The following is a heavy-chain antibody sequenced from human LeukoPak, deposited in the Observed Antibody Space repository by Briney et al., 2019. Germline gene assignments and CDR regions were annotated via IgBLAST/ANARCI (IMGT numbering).Heavy chain of an antibody. CDR2: IVVGSGNT. CDR3: AAEIITAQAYAFDI. CDR1: GFTFTSSA. Sequence: GTSVKVSCKASGFTFTSSAMQWVRQARGQRLEWIGWIVVGSGNTNYAQKFQERVTITRDMSTSTAYMELSSLRSEDTAVYYCAAEIITAQAYAFDIRGQGTMVTVSS. J-gene: IGHJ3*02. D-gene: IGHD1-14*01. V-gene: IGHV1-58*02.